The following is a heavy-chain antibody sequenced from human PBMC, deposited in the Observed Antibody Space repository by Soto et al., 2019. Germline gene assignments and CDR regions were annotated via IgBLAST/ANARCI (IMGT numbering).Heavy chain of an antibody. V-gene: IGHV3-48*01. CDR3: ARDADFWSGYYSVYFDY. D-gene: IGHD3-3*01. CDR2: ISSSSSTI. Sequence: GGSLRLSCAASGFTFSSYSMNWVRQAPGKGLEWVSYISSSSSTIYYADSVKGRFTISRDNAKNSLYLQMNSLRAEDTAVYYCARDADFWSGYYSVYFDYWGQGTLVTVSS. CDR1: GFTFSSYS. J-gene: IGHJ4*02.